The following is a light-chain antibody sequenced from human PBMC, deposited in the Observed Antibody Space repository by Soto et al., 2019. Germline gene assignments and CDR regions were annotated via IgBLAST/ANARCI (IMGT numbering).Light chain of an antibody. CDR2: DVS. J-gene: IGKJ1*01. CDR3: QQYDYSRT. V-gene: IGKV1-5*01. CDR1: QSVSDS. Sequence: DIQMTQSPSTLSASVGDTVTITCRASQSVSDSLAWYQVKPGEAPKLLIFDVSNLETGVPSRFSGSGSGTEFSLTIRGLQPDDFATYYCQQYDYSRTFGQGPKVDI.